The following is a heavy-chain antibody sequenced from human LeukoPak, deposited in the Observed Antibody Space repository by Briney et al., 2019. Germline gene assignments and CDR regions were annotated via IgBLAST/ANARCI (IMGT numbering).Heavy chain of an antibody. D-gene: IGHD3-16*01. CDR2: ISSSSSYI. CDR1: GFTFSSYS. CDR3: TRRGAPSDAFDI. J-gene: IGHJ3*02. Sequence: GGSLRLSCAASGFTFSSYSMNWVRQAPGKGLEWVSSISSSSSYIYYADSVKGRFTISRDNAKNTLYLQMNSLRAEDTAVYYCTRRGAPSDAFDIWGQGTMVTVSS. V-gene: IGHV3-21*01.